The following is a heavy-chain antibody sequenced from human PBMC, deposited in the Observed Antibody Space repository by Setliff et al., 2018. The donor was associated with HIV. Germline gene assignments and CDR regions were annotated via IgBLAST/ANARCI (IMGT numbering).Heavy chain of an antibody. CDR1: GYTFSRYG. Sequence: ASVMVSCKASGYTFSRYGISWVRQAPGQGLEWKGWISPYNGNRNYAQKLQGRVTMTADTSTSTAYIEVRSLRFDDTAVYYCAREGVREPPSNTLYYGMDVWGQGTTVTVSS. CDR3: AREGVREPPSNTLYYGMDV. J-gene: IGHJ6*02. D-gene: IGHD1-1*01. CDR2: ISPYNGNR. V-gene: IGHV1-18*01.